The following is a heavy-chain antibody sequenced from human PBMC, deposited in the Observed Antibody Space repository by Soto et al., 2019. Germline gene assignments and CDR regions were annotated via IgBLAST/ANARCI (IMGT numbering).Heavy chain of an antibody. CDR2: ISYDGSNK. D-gene: IGHD1-26*01. V-gene: IGHV3-30*18. CDR1: GFTFSSYG. Sequence: GGSLRLYCAASGFTFSSYGMHWVRQAPGKGLEWVAVISYDGSNKYYADSVKGRFTISRDNSKNTLYLQMNSLRAEDTAVYYCAKERGSYVNYFDYWGQGT. CDR3: AKERGSYVNYFDY. J-gene: IGHJ4*02.